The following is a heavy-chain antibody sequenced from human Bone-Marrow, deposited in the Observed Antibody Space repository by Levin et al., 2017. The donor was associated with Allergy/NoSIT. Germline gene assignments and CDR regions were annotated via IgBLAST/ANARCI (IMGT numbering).Heavy chain of an antibody. CDR3: AMYRIVPAAKAIRVAAAGFFDY. CDR1: GFTFSSYG. Sequence: PGGSLRLSCAASGFTFSSYGMHWVRQAPGKGLEWVAVISYDGSNKYYADSVKGRFTISRDNSKNTLYLQMNSLRAEDTAVYYCAMYRIVPAAKAIRVAAAGFFDYWGQGTLVTVSS. V-gene: IGHV3-30*03. J-gene: IGHJ4*02. CDR2: ISYDGSNK. D-gene: IGHD2-2*01.